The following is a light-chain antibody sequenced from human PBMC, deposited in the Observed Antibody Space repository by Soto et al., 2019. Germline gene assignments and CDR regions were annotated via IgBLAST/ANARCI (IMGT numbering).Light chain of an antibody. V-gene: IGKV3-20*01. CDR2: GAS. J-gene: IGKJ1*01. CDR3: QQYLITPWT. Sequence: IVLTQSPATLSSSPGERATLSCRASQTVGVRLAWYQHKPGQAPRLLIYGASNRATGIPDRFSGSGSGTDFTLTIGRLEPEDFAVYYCQQYLITPWTFGQGTKVDNK. CDR1: QTVGVR.